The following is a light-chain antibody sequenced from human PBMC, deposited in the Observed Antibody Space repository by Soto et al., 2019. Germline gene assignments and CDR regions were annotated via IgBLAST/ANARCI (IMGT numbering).Light chain of an antibody. CDR3: LLSYNAARV. CDR2: DTS. Sequence: QAVVTQEPSLTVSPGGAVTLTCGSSTGAVTSNHHPYWFQQKAGQAPRTLIYDTSNKHSWTPARFSGSLLGDKAALTLSGAQPGDEAQYYCLLSYNAARVFGGGTKLTVL. V-gene: IGLV7-46*01. J-gene: IGLJ2*01. CDR1: TGAVTSNHH.